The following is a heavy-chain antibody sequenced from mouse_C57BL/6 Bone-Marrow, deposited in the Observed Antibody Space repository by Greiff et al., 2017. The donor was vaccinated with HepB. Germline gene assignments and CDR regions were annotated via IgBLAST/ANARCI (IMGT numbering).Heavy chain of an antibody. CDR3: AREGDDFWFAY. D-gene: IGHD2-4*01. J-gene: IGHJ3*01. CDR2: IDPSDSYT. CDR1: GYTFTSYW. Sequence: QVQLKQPGAELVKPGASVKLSCKASGYTFTSYWMQWVKQRPGQGLEWIGEIDPSDSYTNYNQKFKGKATLTVDTSSSTAYMQLSSLTSEDSAVYYCAREGDDFWFAYWGQGTLVTVSA. V-gene: IGHV1-50*01.